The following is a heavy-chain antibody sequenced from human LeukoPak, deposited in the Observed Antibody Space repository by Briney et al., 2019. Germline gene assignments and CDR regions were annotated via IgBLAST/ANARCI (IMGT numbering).Heavy chain of an antibody. CDR3: ARDDASTARASGMDV. V-gene: IGHV3-21*01. D-gene: IGHD6-6*01. Sequence: GGSLRLSCAASGFTFTTYDMNWVRQAPGKGLEWVSYISRDSAYMYLADSVKGRSTISRDNAKNSLYLQMNSLRGEDTAVYYCARDDASTARASGMDVWGKGTTVTVSS. J-gene: IGHJ6*04. CDR1: GFTFTTYD. CDR2: ISRDSAYM.